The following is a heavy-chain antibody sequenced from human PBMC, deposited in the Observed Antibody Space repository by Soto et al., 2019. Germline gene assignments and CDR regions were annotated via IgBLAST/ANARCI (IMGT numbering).Heavy chain of an antibody. CDR3: ARVGTRRSGDDD. CDR1: GGSISSYY. V-gene: IGHV4-59*01. D-gene: IGHD2-21*01. CDR2: IYYSGST. Sequence: SETLSLTCTVSGGSISSYYWSWIRQPPGKGLEWIGYIYYSGSTNYNPSLKSRVTISVDTSKNQFSLKLSSVTAADTAVYYCARVGTRRSGDDDWGQGTLVTVSS. J-gene: IGHJ4*02.